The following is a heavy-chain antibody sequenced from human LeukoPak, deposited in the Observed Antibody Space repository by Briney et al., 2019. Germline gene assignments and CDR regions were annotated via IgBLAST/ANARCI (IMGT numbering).Heavy chain of an antibody. CDR1: GFTFSSYA. CDR2: ISGSGGST. V-gene: IGHV3-23*01. CDR3: AKNGRLLWFGLRGFAFDI. J-gene: IGHJ3*02. Sequence: GGSLRLSCAASGFTFSSYAMSWVRQAPGKGLEWVSAISGSGGSTYYADSVKGRFTISKDNSKNTLYLQMNSLRAEDTAVYYCAKNGRLLWFGLRGFAFDIWGQGTMVTVSS. D-gene: IGHD3-10*01.